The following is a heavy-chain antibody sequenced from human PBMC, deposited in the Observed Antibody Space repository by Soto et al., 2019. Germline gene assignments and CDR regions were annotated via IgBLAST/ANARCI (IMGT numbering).Heavy chain of an antibody. J-gene: IGHJ4*02. CDR2: VSSRSSYI. D-gene: IGHD2-8*01. CDR3: ARDNVPSDFHDS. CDR1: GFTFNIHN. Sequence: GGSLRLSCSASGFTFNIHNMNWVRQAPGKGLEWVSSVSSRSSYIYYSDSVKGRFTISRDNAKNSLYLQMNSLRAEDTAVYYCARDNVPSDFHDSWGQGXLVTVSS. V-gene: IGHV3-21*01.